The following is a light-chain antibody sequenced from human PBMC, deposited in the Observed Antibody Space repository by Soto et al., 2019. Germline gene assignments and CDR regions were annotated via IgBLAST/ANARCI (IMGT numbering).Light chain of an antibody. J-gene: IGKJ1*01. V-gene: IGKV1-5*01. CDR3: QHYNSYSEA. CDR2: HAS. CDR1: QSIDRW. Sequence: DIQMTQSPSTLSASVGDRVTITFRASQSIDRWLAWYQQRPGKAPKILIYHASSLETGVPSRFSGSGSGTEFTLTISSLQPDDFATYYCQHYNSYSEAFGQGTKVDIK.